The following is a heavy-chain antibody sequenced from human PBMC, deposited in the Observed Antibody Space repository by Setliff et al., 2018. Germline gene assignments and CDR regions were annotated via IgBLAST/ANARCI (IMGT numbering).Heavy chain of an antibody. D-gene: IGHD1-1*01. CDR2: ISGSGGST. CDR1: GFTFSSYA. J-gene: IGHJ3*02. V-gene: IGHV3-23*01. Sequence: PGGSLRLSCAASGFTFSSYAMSWVRQAPGKGLEWVSAISGSGGSTYYADSVKGRFTISRDNAKNSLYLQMNSLRAEDTAVYYCSHWTWESFDAFHIWGQGTMVTVSS. CDR3: SHWTWESFDAFHI.